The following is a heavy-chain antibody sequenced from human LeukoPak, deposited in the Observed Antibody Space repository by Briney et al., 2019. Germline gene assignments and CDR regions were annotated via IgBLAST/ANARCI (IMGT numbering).Heavy chain of an antibody. V-gene: IGHV3-64D*06. CDR1: GFTFSNCP. CDR3: VKYSGFDYFFDY. D-gene: IGHD5-12*01. J-gene: IGHJ4*02. Sequence: GGSLRLSCSASGFTFSNCPMHWARRAPGKGLEYISAISSNGGDTYYADSVKGRFSISRDNSKNTLYLQMSSLRTEDTAVYYCVKYSGFDYFFDYWGQGTLVTVSS. CDR2: ISSNGGDT.